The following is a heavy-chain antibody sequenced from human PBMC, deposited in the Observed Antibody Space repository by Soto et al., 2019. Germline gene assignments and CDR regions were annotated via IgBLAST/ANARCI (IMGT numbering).Heavy chain of an antibody. J-gene: IGHJ4*02. CDR1: GFTFSNSA. CDR3: AKATLHDNTGYVFDY. CDR2: ISFSGGNT. Sequence: GGSLRLSCATSGFTFSNSAMSWVRQAPGKGLEWVSFISFSGGNTYYADSVKGRFTISGDNSKNTLYLQMNSLRAEDTAAYYCAKATLHDNTGYVFDYWGQGT. V-gene: IGHV3-23*01. D-gene: IGHD3-22*01.